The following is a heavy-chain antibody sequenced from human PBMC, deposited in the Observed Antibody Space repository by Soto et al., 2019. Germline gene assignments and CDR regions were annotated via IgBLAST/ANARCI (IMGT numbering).Heavy chain of an antibody. V-gene: IGHV4-59*08. J-gene: IGHJ5*02. CDR3: ARHVISGGYNWFDP. D-gene: IGHD2-15*01. CDR1: GGSISSYY. Sequence: SETLSLTCTVSGGSISSYYWSWIRQPPGKGLEWIGYIYYSGSTNYNPSLKSRVTISVDTSKNQFSLKLSSVTAADTAVYYCARHVISGGYNWFDPWGQGTLVTVSS. CDR2: IYYSGST.